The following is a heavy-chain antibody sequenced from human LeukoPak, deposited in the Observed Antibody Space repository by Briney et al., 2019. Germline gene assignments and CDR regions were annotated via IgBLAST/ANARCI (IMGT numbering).Heavy chain of an antibody. CDR2: IYYSGST. Sequence: PSETLSLTCTVSGGSISSGGYYWSWIRQHPGKGLEWIGYIYYSGSTYYNPSLKSRVTISVDTSKNQFSLKLSSVTAADTAVYYCAKGHLDSGSEDWGQGTLVTVSS. CDR1: GGSISSGGYY. V-gene: IGHV4-31*03. J-gene: IGHJ4*02. D-gene: IGHD1-26*01. CDR3: AKGHLDSGSED.